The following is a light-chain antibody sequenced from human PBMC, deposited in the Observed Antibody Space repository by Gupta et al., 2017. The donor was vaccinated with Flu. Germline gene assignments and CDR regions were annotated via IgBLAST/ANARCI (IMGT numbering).Light chain of an antibody. J-gene: IGKJ4*01. Sequence: DIQLFQSPSFLSTSVGDRVTIPCRASQSISGYLAWYQKKPGGAPKLLIYTASTLQSGVPSRFSGSGYGTEFTLTISSLQPEDVATYYCHQVDNCPLAFGGGTKVEIK. CDR1: QSISGY. CDR2: TAS. CDR3: HQVDNCPLA. V-gene: IGKV1-9*01.